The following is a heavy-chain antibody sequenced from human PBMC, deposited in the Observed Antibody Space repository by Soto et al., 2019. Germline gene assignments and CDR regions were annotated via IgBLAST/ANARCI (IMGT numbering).Heavy chain of an antibody. Sequence: SETLSLTCTVSGGSISSYYWSWIRQPPGKGLEWIGYIYYSGSTNYDPSLKSRVTISVDTSKNEFSLKLSSGTAADTAVYYCARDARRVATMVHYYGMDVWGQGTTVTVSS. CDR1: GGSISSYY. D-gene: IGHD5-12*01. CDR3: ARDARRVATMVHYYGMDV. CDR2: IYYSGST. J-gene: IGHJ6*02. V-gene: IGHV4-59*01.